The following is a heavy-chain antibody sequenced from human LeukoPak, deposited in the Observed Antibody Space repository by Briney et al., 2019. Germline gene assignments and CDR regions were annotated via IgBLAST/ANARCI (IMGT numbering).Heavy chain of an antibody. CDR1: GFTFSDYY. CDR2: ISSSGSTI. J-gene: IGHJ5*02. D-gene: IGHD1-26*01. CDR3: ARGDLIVGATRRNWFDP. Sequence: GGSLRLSCAVSGFTFSDYYMSWIRQAPGKGLEWVSYISSSGSTIYYADSVKGRFTISRDNAKNSLYLQMNSLRAEDTAVYYCARGDLIVGATRRNWFDPWGQGTLVTVSS. V-gene: IGHV3-11*01.